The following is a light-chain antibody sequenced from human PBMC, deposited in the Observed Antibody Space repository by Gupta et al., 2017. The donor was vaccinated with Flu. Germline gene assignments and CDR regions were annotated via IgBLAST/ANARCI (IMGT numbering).Light chain of an antibody. J-gene: IGKJ2*01. CDR2: GAS. CDR1: QSVSSNL. V-gene: IGKV3-20*01. Sequence: EIVLTQSPGTLSLSPGERATLSCRASQSVSSNLLAWYQQKSGQAPRLLIYGASSRATGIPDRFSGSGSGTEFTLTLSRLEPEDFAVYYCQQDVSSPFTFGQGTRLETK. CDR3: QQDVSSPFT.